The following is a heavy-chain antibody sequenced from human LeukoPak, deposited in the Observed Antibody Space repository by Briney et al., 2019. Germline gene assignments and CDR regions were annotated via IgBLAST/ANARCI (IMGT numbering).Heavy chain of an antibody. V-gene: IGHV3-7*05. D-gene: IGHD3-10*01. CDR1: GFTFSSHW. Sequence: GGSLRLSCAASGFTFSSHWMCWVRQAPGKGLEWVASINQDGSEKYSVDSVKGRFTISRDNAKNSLYLQMYSLRAEDTAVYYCARDHVVRGVVWDYWGQGTLVTVSS. CDR3: ARDHVVRGVVWDY. J-gene: IGHJ4*02. CDR2: INQDGSEK.